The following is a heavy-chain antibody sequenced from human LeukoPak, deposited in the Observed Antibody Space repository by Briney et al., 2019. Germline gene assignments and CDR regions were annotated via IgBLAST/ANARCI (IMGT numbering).Heavy chain of an antibody. CDR1: GGSISSSSYY. V-gene: IGHV4-39*07. Sequence: PSETLSLTCTVSGGSISSSSYYWGWIRQPPGKGLEWIGSIYYSGSTYYNPSLKSRVAISVDTSQNQFSLPLSSLTAADTAVYYCASTSRSTSCYSRLYYYYYMDVWGKGTTVTVSS. D-gene: IGHD2-2*02. J-gene: IGHJ6*03. CDR2: IYYSGST. CDR3: ASTSRSTSCYSRLYYYYYMDV.